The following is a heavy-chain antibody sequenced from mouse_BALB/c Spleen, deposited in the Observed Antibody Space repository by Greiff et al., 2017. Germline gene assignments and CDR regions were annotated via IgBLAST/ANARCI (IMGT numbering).Heavy chain of an antibody. CDR2: ISSGSSTI. V-gene: IGHV5-17*02. CDR1: GFTFSSFG. J-gene: IGHJ4*01. Sequence: EVQLVESGGGLVQPGGSRKLSCAASGFTFSSFGMHWVRQAPEKGLEWVAYISSGSSTIYYADTVKGRFTISRDNPKNTLFLQMTSLRSEDTAMYYCARREGYAMDYWGQGTSVTVSS. CDR3: ARREGYAMDY.